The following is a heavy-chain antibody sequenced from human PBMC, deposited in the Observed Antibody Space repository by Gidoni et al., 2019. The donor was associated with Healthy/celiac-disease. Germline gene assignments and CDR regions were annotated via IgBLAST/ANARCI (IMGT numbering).Heavy chain of an antibody. CDR2: IYYSGST. D-gene: IGHD3-10*01. Sequence: QVQLQESGPGLVKPSETLSLTCTVSGGSISSYYWSWIRQPPGKGLEWIGYIYYSGSTNYNPSLKSRVTISVDTSKNQFSLKLSSVTAADTAVYYCARVGDTMVRGGQPPRYNWFDPWGQGTLVTVSS. J-gene: IGHJ5*02. CDR3: ARVGDTMVRGGQPPRYNWFDP. CDR1: GGSISSYY. V-gene: IGHV4-59*01.